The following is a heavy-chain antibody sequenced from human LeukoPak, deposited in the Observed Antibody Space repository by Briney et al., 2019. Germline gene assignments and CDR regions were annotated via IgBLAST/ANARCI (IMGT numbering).Heavy chain of an antibody. CDR2: IVPIFGTA. D-gene: IGHD6-13*01. V-gene: IGHV1-69*13. J-gene: IGHJ4*02. CDR1: GGTFSSYA. Sequence: GASVKVSCKASGGTFSSYAISWVRQAPGQGLEWMGGIVPIFGTANYAQKFQGRVTITADESTRTAYMELSSLRSEDTAVYYCARATFTAAGTFDYWGQGTLVTVSS. CDR3: ARATFTAAGTFDY.